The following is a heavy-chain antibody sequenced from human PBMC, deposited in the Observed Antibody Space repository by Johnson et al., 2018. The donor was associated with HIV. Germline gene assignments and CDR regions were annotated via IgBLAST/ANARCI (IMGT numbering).Heavy chain of an antibody. CDR1: GFTFSSYA. CDR2: IYSDGST. CDR3: ARAGGSGDAFDI. Sequence: VQLVESGGGLVQPGRSLRLSCEASGFTFSSYAMNWVRQAPGRGLEWVSLIYSDGSTYYADSVKGRFTLSRDDSKNTLYLQMNSLRAEDTAVYYCARAGGSGDAFDIWGQGTMVTVSS. J-gene: IGHJ3*02. D-gene: IGHD3-10*01. V-gene: IGHV3-66*01.